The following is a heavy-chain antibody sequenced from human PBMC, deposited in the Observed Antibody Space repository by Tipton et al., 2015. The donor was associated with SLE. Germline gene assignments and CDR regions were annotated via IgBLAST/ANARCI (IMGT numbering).Heavy chain of an antibody. Sequence: SLRLSCAASGFTFSDYYMSWIRQAPGKGLEWVSYISSSGSTIYYADSVKGRFTISRDNAKNSLYLQMNILRAEDTAVYYCGKETGTIVVADYWGQGTLVTVSS. D-gene: IGHD2-21*01. CDR2: ISSSGSTI. CDR1: GFTFSDYY. CDR3: GKETGTIVVADY. V-gene: IGHV3-11*01. J-gene: IGHJ4*02.